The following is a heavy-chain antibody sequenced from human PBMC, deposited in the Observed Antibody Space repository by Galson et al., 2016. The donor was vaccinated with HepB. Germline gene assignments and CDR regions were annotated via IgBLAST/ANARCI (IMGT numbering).Heavy chain of an antibody. D-gene: IGHD3-9*01. Sequence: LSCAASGFTFRSYGMHWVRQAPGKGLEWVAVIWYDGSNKYYGDSVKGRFTISRDNSKNTLYLQMNSLGPEDTAVYYCAAYDTGHFDYWGQGTVVTVSS. J-gene: IGHJ4*02. CDR3: AAYDTGHFDY. V-gene: IGHV3-33*01. CDR1: GFTFRSYG. CDR2: IWYDGSNK.